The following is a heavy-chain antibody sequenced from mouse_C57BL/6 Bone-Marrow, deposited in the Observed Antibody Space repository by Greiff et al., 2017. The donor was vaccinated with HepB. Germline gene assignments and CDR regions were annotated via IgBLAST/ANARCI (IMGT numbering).Heavy chain of an antibody. Sequence: QVQLKQPGAELVQPGASVKLSCKASGYTFTSYWMQWVKQRPGQGLEWIGEIDPSDSYTNYNQKFKGKATLTVDTSSSTAYMQLSSLTSEDSAVYYCATDEGELGPPFAYWGQGTLVTVSA. CDR2: IDPSDSYT. V-gene: IGHV1-50*01. D-gene: IGHD4-1*01. CDR3: ATDEGELGPPFAY. CDR1: GYTFTSYW. J-gene: IGHJ3*01.